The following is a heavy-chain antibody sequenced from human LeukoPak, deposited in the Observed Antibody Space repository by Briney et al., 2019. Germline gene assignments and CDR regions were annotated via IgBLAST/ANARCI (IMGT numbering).Heavy chain of an antibody. D-gene: IGHD1-26*01. J-gene: IGHJ3*02. V-gene: IGHV1-8*01. CDR2: MNPNSGNT. CDR1: GYTFTSYD. CDR3: ARVWYSGSEPVDAFDI. Sequence: ASVKVSCKASGYTFTSYDINWVRQATGQGLEWMGWMNPNSGNTGYAQKFQGRVTMTRNTSISTAYMELSSLRSDDTAVYYCARVWYSGSEPVDAFDIWGQGTMVTVSS.